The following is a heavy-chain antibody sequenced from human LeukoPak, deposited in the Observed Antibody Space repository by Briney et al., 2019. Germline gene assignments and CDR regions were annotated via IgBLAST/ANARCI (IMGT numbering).Heavy chain of an antibody. D-gene: IGHD6-19*01. CDR1: GFTFSSYA. CDR3: ARDRKQQWLVPYY. CDR2: ISYDGSNK. V-gene: IGHV3-30-3*01. J-gene: IGHJ4*02. Sequence: PGGSLRLSCAASGFTFSSYAMHWVRQAPGKGLEWVAVISYDGSNKYYADSVKGRFTISRDNSKNTLYLQMNSLRAEDTAVYYCARDRKQQWLVPYYWGQGTLVTVSS.